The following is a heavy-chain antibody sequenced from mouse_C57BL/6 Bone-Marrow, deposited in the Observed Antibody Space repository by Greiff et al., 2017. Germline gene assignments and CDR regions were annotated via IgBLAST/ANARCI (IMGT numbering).Heavy chain of an antibody. CDR2: INPNNGGT. CDR3: ARGITTVVATRDWYFDV. D-gene: IGHD1-1*01. J-gene: IGHJ1*03. CDR1: GYTFTDYN. Sequence: EVQLQQSGPELVKPGASVKMSCKASGYTFTDYNMHWVKQSHGKSLEWIGYINPNNGGTSYNQKFKGKATLTVNKSSSTAYMELRSLTSEDSAVYYCARGITTVVATRDWYFDVWGTGTTVTVSS. V-gene: IGHV1-22*01.